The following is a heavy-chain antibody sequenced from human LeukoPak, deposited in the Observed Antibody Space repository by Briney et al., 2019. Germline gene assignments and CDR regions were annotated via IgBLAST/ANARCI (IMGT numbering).Heavy chain of an antibody. CDR2: IYYSGST. D-gene: IGHD3-16*01. J-gene: IGHJ6*03. V-gene: IGHV4-39*01. Sequence: SETLSLTCTVSGGSISSSSYYWGWIRQPPGKGLEWIGSIYYSGSTYYNPSLKSRVTISVDTSKNQFSLKLSSVTAADTAVYYCARGVWGAVTRNYYYMDVWGKGTTVTVSS. CDR1: GGSISSSSYY. CDR3: ARGVWGAVTRNYYYMDV.